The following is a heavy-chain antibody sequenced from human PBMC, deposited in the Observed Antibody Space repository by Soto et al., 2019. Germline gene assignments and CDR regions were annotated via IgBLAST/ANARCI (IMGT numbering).Heavy chain of an antibody. J-gene: IGHJ4*02. CDR2: IYYSGDT. CDR1: GGSINSYY. V-gene: IGHV4-59*01. D-gene: IGHD3-16*01. CDR3: ARNSRVGVFDY. Sequence: SETLSLTCTVSGGSINSYYWSWIRQPPGKGLEWIGCIYYSGDTNYNPSLKSRVTISVDTSKNQFSLRLSSVTAADTAVYYCARNSRVGVFDYWGQGTLVTVSS.